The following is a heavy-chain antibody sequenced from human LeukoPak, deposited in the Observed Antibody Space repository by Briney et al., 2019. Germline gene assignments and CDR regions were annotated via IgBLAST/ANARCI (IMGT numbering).Heavy chain of an antibody. Sequence: PLASVKVSCKASGYTFTGYYMHWVRQAPGQGLEWMGWINPNSGGTNYAQKFQGRVTMTRDTSISTAYMELSRLRSDDTAVYYCARAYSSGWYRGPYFDYWGQGTLVTVSS. V-gene: IGHV1-2*02. D-gene: IGHD6-19*01. CDR2: INPNSGGT. CDR1: GYTFTGYY. CDR3: ARAYSSGWYRGPYFDY. J-gene: IGHJ4*02.